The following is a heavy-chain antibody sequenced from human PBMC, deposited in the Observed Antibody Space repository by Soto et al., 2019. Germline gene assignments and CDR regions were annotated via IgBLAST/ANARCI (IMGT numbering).Heavy chain of an antibody. V-gene: IGHV3-33*01. D-gene: IGHD2-2*01. CDR2: IWYDGSNK. CDR3: ARDLDISTRYGVGYFDY. CDR1: GFTFSSYG. J-gene: IGHJ4*02. Sequence: QVQLVESGGGVVQPGRSLRLSCAASGFTFSSYGMHWVRQAPGKGLEWVAVIWYDGSNKYYADSVKGRFTISRDNSKNTLYLQMNSLRAEDTAVYYCARDLDISTRYGVGYFDYWGQGTLVTVSS.